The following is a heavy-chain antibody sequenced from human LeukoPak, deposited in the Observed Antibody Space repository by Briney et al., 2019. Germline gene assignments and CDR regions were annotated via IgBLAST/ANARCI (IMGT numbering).Heavy chain of an antibody. CDR1: GGSISSGGYY. CDR3: ARQTALVGYASGLGFNY. J-gene: IGHJ4*02. CDR2: IYYSGST. D-gene: IGHD2-2*01. Sequence: SETLSLTCTVSGGSISSGGYYWSWIRQHPGKGLEWIGYIYYSGSTYYNPSLKSRVTISVDTSKNQFSLKLNSVTAADTAVYYCARQTALVGYASGLGFNYWGQGILVTVSS. V-gene: IGHV4-31*03.